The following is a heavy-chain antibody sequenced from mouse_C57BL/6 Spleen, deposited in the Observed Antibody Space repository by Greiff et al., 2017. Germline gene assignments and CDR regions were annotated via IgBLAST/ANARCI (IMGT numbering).Heavy chain of an antibody. J-gene: IGHJ2*01. CDR3: ARGGYSNYLYYFDY. D-gene: IGHD2-5*01. CDR1: GYTFTSYW. V-gene: IGHV1-59*01. CDR2: IDPSDSYT. Sequence: QVQLKQPGAELVRPGTSVKLSCKASGYTFTSYWMHWVKQRPGQGLEWIGVIDPSDSYTNYNQKFKGKATLTVDTSSSTAYMQLSSLTSEDSAVYYCARGGYSNYLYYFDYWGQGTTLTVSS.